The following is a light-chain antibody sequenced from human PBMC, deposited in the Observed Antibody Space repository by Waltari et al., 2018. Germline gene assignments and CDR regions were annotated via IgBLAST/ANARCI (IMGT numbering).Light chain of an antibody. CDR3: QAWDSSTVV. J-gene: IGLJ2*01. Sequence: CWYQQKPGQSPVVVMYQDRKRPAGIPERFSGSNSGNTANLTISGTQAMDEADYYCQAWDSSTVVIGGGTKLTVL. CDR2: QDR. V-gene: IGLV3-1*01.